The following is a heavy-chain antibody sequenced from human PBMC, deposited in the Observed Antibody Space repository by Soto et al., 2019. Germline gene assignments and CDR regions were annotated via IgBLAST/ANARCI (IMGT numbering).Heavy chain of an antibody. V-gene: IGHV1-69*02. Sequence: SVKVSCKASGGTFSSYTISWVRQAPGQGLEWMGRIIPILGIANYAQKFQGRVTMTTDTSTSTAYMELRSLRSDDTAVYYCARARGYCSGGSCYGYYYYYMDVWGKGTTVTVS. CDR1: GGTFSSYT. D-gene: IGHD2-15*01. J-gene: IGHJ6*03. CDR3: ARARGYCSGGSCYGYYYYYMDV. CDR2: IIPILGIA.